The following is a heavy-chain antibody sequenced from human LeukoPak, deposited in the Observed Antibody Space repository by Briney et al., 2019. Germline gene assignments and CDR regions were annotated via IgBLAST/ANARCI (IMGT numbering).Heavy chain of an antibody. J-gene: IGHJ4*02. V-gene: IGHV4-4*07. CDR3: ARAAGAAGGQYFDY. CDR2: VYSNGDT. CDR1: GGSISGYY. Sequence: SETLSLTCTASGGSISGYYWSWIRQPAGQGLEWIGRVYSNGDTRYNPSLKSRVTMSVDTSKNQLSLNLGPVTAADTAVYYCARAAGAAGGQYFDYWGQGTLVTVSS. D-gene: IGHD6-13*01.